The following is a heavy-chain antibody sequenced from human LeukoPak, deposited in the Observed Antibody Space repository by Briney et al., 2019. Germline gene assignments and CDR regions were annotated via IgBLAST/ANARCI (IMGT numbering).Heavy chain of an antibody. D-gene: IGHD1-1*01. CDR3: TRHDPAKYFDY. CDR1: GFTVSTYA. V-gene: IGHV3-23*01. CDR2: ISDSGGST. Sequence: GGSLRLSCAASGFTVSTYAMSWVRQAPGKGLEWVSTISDSGGSTYYADSVKGRLTISRDNSKNTLYLQMNSLRAEDTAVYYCTRHDPAKYFDYWGQGTLVTVSS. J-gene: IGHJ4*02.